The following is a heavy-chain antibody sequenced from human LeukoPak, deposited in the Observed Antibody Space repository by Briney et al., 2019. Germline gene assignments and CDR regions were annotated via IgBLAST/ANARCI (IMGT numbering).Heavy chain of an antibody. J-gene: IGHJ3*02. CDR1: GGSITTYS. Sequence: PSETLSLTCTFSGGSITTYSWSWIRQSPGKGPEWVGYIYYNGGTDHNPSLKTRVAMSVDTSKNELSLKLSSVTAADTAVYYCARAKRWENDAFDIWGQGTMVSVSS. D-gene: IGHD1-26*01. V-gene: IGHV4-59*12. CDR3: ARAKRWENDAFDI. CDR2: IYYNGGT.